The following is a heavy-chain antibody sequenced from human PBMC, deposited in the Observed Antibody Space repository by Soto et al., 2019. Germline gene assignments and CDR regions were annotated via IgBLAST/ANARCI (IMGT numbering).Heavy chain of an antibody. Sequence: SETLSLTCTVSGGSINTYNLFWAWVRQPPGKGLEWIASIHYGGNAYYSPSLTTRATISRDTSKNRVSLELTSVTAADTAVYFCARVNVTIDLWGQGTLVTVSS. CDR2: IHYGGNA. V-gene: IGHV4-39*01. CDR1: GGSINTYNLF. D-gene: IGHD3-3*01. CDR3: ARVNVTIDL. J-gene: IGHJ4*02.